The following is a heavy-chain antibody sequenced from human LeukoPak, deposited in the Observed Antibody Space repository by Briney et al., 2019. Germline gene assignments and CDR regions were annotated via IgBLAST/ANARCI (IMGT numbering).Heavy chain of an antibody. J-gene: IGHJ4*02. Sequence: QSGGSLRLSCAAIGFTFNNFLMSWVRHVPGRGLEWVANIKQDGGERYYADSVKGRFTISRDNAKNSLFLQMNSLKVEDTGVYFCARAGSNWNYVYWGQGTLVTVSS. D-gene: IGHD1-20*01. V-gene: IGHV3-7*01. CDR2: IKQDGGER. CDR3: ARAGSNWNYVY. CDR1: GFTFNNFL.